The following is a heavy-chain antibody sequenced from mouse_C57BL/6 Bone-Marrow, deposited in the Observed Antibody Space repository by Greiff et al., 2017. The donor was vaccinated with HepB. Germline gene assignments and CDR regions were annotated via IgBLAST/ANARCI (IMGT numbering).Heavy chain of an antibody. CDR1: GFNIKDDY. J-gene: IGHJ3*01. Sequence: VQLQQSGAELVRPGASVKLSCTASGFNIKDDYMHWVKQRPEQGLEWIGWIDPENGDTEYASKLQGKATITADTSSNTAYLQLSSLTSEDTAVYYCTTDDGYPFAYWGQGTLVTVSA. V-gene: IGHV14-4*01. D-gene: IGHD2-3*01. CDR3: TTDDGYPFAY. CDR2: IDPENGDT.